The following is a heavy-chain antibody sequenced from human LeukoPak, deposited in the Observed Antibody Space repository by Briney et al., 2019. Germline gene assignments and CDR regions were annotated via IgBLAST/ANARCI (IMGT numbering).Heavy chain of an antibody. CDR1: GFTFSSYW. V-gene: IGHV3-7*01. J-gene: IGHJ4*02. Sequence: GGSLRLSCAASGFTFSSYWMSWVRQAPGKGLEWVANIKQDGSEKYYVDSLKGRFTISRDNAKNSLYLQMNSLRAEDTALYYCVKDDDRPDNGLDYWGQGTLVTVSS. D-gene: IGHD3-22*01. CDR2: IKQDGSEK. CDR3: VKDDDRPDNGLDY.